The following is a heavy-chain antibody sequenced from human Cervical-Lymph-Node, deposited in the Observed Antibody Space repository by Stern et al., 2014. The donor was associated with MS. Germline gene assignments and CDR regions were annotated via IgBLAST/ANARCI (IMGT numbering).Heavy chain of an antibody. V-gene: IGHV5-51*01. J-gene: IGHJ6*02. CDR3: ARHGPGFDYYYYGMDV. Sequence: EVQLVESGVEVRKPGESLKISCQTSGYTFTNYWIAWVRQMPGKGLEWMGIIQPGDADTKYSPTFEGQVTMSADKSLRTVYLQWRSLKASDTAIYFCARHGPGFDYYYYGMDVWGQGTTVTVSS. CDR2: IQPGDADT. CDR1: GYTFTNYW.